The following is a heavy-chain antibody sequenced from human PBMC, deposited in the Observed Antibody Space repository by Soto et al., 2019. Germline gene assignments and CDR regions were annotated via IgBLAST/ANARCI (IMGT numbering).Heavy chain of an antibody. V-gene: IGHV3-30*18. CDR2: ISYDGSNK. J-gene: IGHJ6*03. Sequence: SPRLSCAASGFTFSSYGMHWVRQAPGKGLEWVAVISYDGSNKYYADSVKGRFTISRDNSKNTLNLQMNSLRAEDTAVYYCAKGYEEMEDYYYYYMDVWGKGTTVTVSS. D-gene: IGHD3-3*01. CDR3: AKGYEEMEDYYYYYMDV. CDR1: GFTFSSYG.